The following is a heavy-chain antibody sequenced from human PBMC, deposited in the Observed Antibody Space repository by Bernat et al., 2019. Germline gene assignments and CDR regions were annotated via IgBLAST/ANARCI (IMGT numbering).Heavy chain of an antibody. CDR1: GFTFSSYN. D-gene: IGHD6-19*01. Sequence: EVRLVESGGGLVQPGGSLRLSCTASGFTFSSYNMNWVRQAPGKGLEWVSYISSSSSTIYDADSVKGRVTISRDNDKNSLYLQMNSLRDEDTAVYYCAMDRSGWYAGFDYWGQGTLVTVSS. V-gene: IGHV3-48*02. J-gene: IGHJ4*02. CDR2: ISSSSSTI. CDR3: AMDRSGWYAGFDY.